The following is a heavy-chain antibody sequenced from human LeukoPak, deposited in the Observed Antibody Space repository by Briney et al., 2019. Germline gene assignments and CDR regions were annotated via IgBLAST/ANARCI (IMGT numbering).Heavy chain of an antibody. Sequence: SETLSLTCAVYGGSFSGYYWSWIRQHPGKGLEWIGYIYYSGSTYYNPSLKSRVTISVDTSKNQFSLKLSSVTAADTAVYYCARGGSEGDYFDYWGQGTLVTVSS. CDR1: GGSFSGYY. CDR2: IYYSGST. J-gene: IGHJ4*02. V-gene: IGHV4-31*11. D-gene: IGHD3-10*01. CDR3: ARGGSEGDYFDY.